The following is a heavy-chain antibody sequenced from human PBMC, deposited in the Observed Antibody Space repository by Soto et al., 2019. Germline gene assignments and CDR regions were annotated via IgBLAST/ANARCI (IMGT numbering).Heavy chain of an antibody. Sequence: EVHLLESGGGLVQPGGSLRLSCAASGFTFSNHAMSWVRQTPGEGLEWVSGISFSGDNTYYADSVRGRFTVSRDNSKSTLYLQMNSLRAEDTAVYYCAKRFTLFGVYKLSPDADYWGQGTLVTVSS. V-gene: IGHV3-23*01. CDR2: ISFSGDNT. CDR1: GFTFSNHA. J-gene: IGHJ4*02. CDR3: AKRFTLFGVYKLSPDADY. D-gene: IGHD3-3*01.